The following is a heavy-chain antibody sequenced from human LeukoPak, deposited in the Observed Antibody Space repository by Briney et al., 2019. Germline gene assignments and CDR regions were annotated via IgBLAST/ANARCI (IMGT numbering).Heavy chain of an antibody. Sequence: GGSLRLSCEASGFTFSIYWMTWVRQAPGKGLDWVANIKQDGSEKYYVDSVKGRFTISRDNAKNSLYLQMNSLRAEDTAMYYCARLGNWGGNAFDIWGQGTMVTVSS. CDR2: IKQDGSEK. CDR3: ARLGNWGGNAFDI. CDR1: GFTFSIYW. V-gene: IGHV3-7*01. D-gene: IGHD7-27*01. J-gene: IGHJ3*02.